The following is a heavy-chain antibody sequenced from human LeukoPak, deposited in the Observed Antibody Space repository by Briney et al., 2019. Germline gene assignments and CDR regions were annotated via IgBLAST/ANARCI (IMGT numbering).Heavy chain of an antibody. CDR2: ISGSGGST. D-gene: IGHD1-26*01. CDR3: AKDPSYSGSYYGSDYFDY. V-gene: IGHV3-23*01. CDR1: GSTFSSYA. Sequence: GGSLRLSCAASGSTFSSYAMSWVRQAPGKGLEWVSAISGSGGSTYYADSVKGRFTISRDNSKNTLYLQMNSLRAEDTAVYYCAKDPSYSGSYYGSDYFDYWGQGTLVTVSS. J-gene: IGHJ4*02.